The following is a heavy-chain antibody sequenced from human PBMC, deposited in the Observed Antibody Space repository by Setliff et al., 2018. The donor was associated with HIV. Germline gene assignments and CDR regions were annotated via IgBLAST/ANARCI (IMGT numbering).Heavy chain of an antibody. J-gene: IGHJ3*02. D-gene: IGHD7-27*01. V-gene: IGHV1-18*01. Sequence: ASVKVSCKASGYTFTSYGFNWVRQAPGQGLEWMGWISAYNGNTNYEQKLQGRVTMTTDTSTSTAYMELRSLSSDDTAVYYCASQGWGTAFDIWGQGTMVTVSS. CDR3: ASQGWGTAFDI. CDR1: GYTFTSYG. CDR2: ISAYNGNT.